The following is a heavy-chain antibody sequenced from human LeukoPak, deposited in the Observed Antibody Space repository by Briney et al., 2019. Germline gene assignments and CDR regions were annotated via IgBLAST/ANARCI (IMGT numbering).Heavy chain of an antibody. Sequence: ASVKVPCKASGYTFTSYGISWVRQAPGQGLEWMGWISAYNGNTNYAQKLQGRVTMTTDTSTSTAYMELRSLRSDDTAVYYCARACCGGDCYPAFDYWGQGTLVTVSS. CDR1: GYTFTSYG. CDR2: ISAYNGNT. CDR3: ARACCGGDCYPAFDY. D-gene: IGHD2-21*02. V-gene: IGHV1-18*01. J-gene: IGHJ4*02.